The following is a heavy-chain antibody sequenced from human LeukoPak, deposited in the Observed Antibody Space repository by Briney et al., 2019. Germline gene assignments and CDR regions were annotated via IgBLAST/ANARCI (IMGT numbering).Heavy chain of an antibody. CDR2: INHSGST. D-gene: IGHD6-13*01. Sequence: SETLSLTCAVYGGSFSGYYWSWIRQPPGKGLEWIGEINHSGSTNYNPSLKSRVTISVDTSKNQFSLKLSSVTAADTAVYYCARSVRRTSWPQTRIYYYYYMDVWGKGTTVTVSS. J-gene: IGHJ6*03. CDR3: ARSVRRTSWPQTRIYYYYYMDV. CDR1: GGSFSGYY. V-gene: IGHV4-34*01.